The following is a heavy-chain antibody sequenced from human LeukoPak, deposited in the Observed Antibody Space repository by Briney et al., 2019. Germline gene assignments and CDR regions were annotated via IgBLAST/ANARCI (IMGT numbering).Heavy chain of an antibody. CDR2: ISGSGGST. D-gene: IGHD6-13*01. J-gene: IGHJ4*02. CDR1: GFTFSSYA. Sequence: RTGGSLRLSCAASGFTFSSYAMSWVRQAPGKGLEWVSAISGSGGSTYYADSVKGRFTISRDNSKNTLYLQMNSLRAEDTAVYYCAKVPERSWYRYYFDYWGQGTLVTVSS. CDR3: AKVPERSWYRYYFDY. V-gene: IGHV3-23*01.